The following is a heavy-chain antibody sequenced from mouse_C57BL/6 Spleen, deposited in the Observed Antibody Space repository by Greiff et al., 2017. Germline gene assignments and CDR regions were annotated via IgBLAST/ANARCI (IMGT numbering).Heavy chain of an antibody. D-gene: IGHD1-1*01. J-gene: IGHJ2*01. V-gene: IGHV1-15*01. Sequence: QVQLQQSGAELVRPGASVTLSCKASGYTFTDYEMHWVKRTPVHGLEWIGAIDPETGGTAYNQKFKGTAILTAAKSSSTAYMELRSLTSEDSAVYYCTRSSITTVVATGDYWGQGTTLTVSS. CDR1: GYTFTDYE. CDR3: TRSSITTVVATGDY. CDR2: IDPETGGT.